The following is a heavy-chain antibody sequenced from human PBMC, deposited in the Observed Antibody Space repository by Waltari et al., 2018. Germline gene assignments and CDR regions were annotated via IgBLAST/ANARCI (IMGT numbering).Heavy chain of an antibody. CDR3: ASLDIVATLDWFDP. CDR2: INHSGST. J-gene: IGHJ5*02. D-gene: IGHD5-12*01. V-gene: IGHV4-34*01. Sequence: QVQLQQWGAGLLKPSETLSLTCAVYGGSFSGYYWSWIRQPPGKGLEWIGEINHSGSTNYHPSLKSRVTISVDTSKNQFSLKRSSVTAADTAVYYCASLDIVATLDWFDPWGQGTLVTVSS. CDR1: GGSFSGYY.